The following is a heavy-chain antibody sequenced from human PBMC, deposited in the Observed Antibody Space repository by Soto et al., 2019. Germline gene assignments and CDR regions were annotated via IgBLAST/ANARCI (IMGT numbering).Heavy chain of an antibody. CDR1: GFAFSSAW. Sequence: GGSLRLSCAASGFAFSSAWMSWVRQAPGKGLEWVGRLKSEAAGGTTDYAAPVKGRFTISRDDSKNTLYLQMNSLKTDAKAVSYCSYDSSRGDYWGPGTLVTVPS. CDR3: SYDSSRGDY. CDR2: LKSEAAGGTT. V-gene: IGHV3-15*01. J-gene: IGHJ4*02. D-gene: IGHD3-22*01.